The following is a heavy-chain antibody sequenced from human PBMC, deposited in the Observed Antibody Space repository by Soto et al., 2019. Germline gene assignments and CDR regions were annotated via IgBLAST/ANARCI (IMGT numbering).Heavy chain of an antibody. CDR3: ARVGYNSWGGFYFDY. J-gene: IGHJ4*02. D-gene: IGHD5-12*01. V-gene: IGHV1-3*01. CDR2: INAGNGNT. Sequence: GASVKVSCKASGYTFTSYDMHWVRQAPGQRLEWMGWINAGNGNTKYSQKFQGRVTITRDTSASTVYMELSSLRSEDTAVYYCARVGYNSWGGFYFDYWGQGTLVTVSS. CDR1: GYTFTSYD.